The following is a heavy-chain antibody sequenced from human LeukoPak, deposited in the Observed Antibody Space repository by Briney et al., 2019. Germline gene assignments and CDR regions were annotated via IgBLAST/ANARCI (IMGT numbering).Heavy chain of an antibody. CDR2: IYSGGST. CDR3: ARDVYTGLLWFGELVD. J-gene: IGHJ4*02. CDR1: GFIVSNNY. D-gene: IGHD3-10*01. V-gene: IGHV3-66*01. Sequence: PGGSLRLSCADSGFIVSNNYMSWVRQAPGKGLEWVSVIYSGGSTYYADSVKGRFTISRDNSKNTLYLQMNSLRAEDTAVYYCARDVYTGLLWFGELVDWGQGTLVTVSS.